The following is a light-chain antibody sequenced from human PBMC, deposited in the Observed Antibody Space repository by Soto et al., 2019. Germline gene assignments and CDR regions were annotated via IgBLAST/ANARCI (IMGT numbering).Light chain of an antibody. CDR2: SND. V-gene: IGLV1-44*01. CDR3: CSYAGSYTYV. Sequence: QSVLTQPPSASGTPGQRVTISCSGSTSRIVSPTVNWYQQLPGTAPRLLIYSNDQRPSGVPDRFSGSKSGTSASLAISGLQSEDEADYYCCSYAGSYTYVFGTGTKLTVL. CDR1: TSRIVSPT. J-gene: IGLJ1*01.